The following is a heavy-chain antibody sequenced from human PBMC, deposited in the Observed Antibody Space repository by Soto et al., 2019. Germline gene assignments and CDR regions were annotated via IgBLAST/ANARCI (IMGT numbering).Heavy chain of an antibody. Sequence: QVQLVESGRGVVQPGRSLRLSCAASGFTFSTYGMHWVRQAPGKGLEWVAVIWYDGGNKYYADSVKGRFTISRDNSKNTLYLQMNSLRVEDTAVYYCAGQKYSSVWYAVDYWGQGTLVTVSS. D-gene: IGHD6-19*01. CDR1: GFTFSTYG. CDR3: AGQKYSSVWYAVDY. V-gene: IGHV3-33*01. CDR2: IWYDGGNK. J-gene: IGHJ4*02.